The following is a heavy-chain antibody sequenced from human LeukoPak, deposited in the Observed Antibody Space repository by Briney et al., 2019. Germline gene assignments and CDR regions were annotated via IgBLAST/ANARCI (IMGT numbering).Heavy chain of an antibody. D-gene: IGHD3-22*01. CDR1: GYTFTSYG. CDR2: ISAYNGNT. Sequence: ASVKVSCKVSGYTFTSYGISWVRQAPGQGLEWMGWISAYNGNTNYAQKLQGRVTMTTDTSTSTAYMELRSLRSDDTAVYYCARDSIEYYYDSSGPPDFDYWGQGTLVTVSS. J-gene: IGHJ4*02. V-gene: IGHV1-18*01. CDR3: ARDSIEYYYDSSGPPDFDY.